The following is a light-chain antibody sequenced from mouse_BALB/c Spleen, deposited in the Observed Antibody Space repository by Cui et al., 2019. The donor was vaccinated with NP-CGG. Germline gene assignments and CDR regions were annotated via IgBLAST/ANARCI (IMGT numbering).Light chain of an antibody. Sequence: QAVLTQESALTTLPGETVTLTCRSSTGAVTTNNYANWVQEKPDQLFTGLIGGTNNRAPGIPARFSGSLIGDKAALTITGAQTEDEAIYFCALWYSNHWVFGGGTKLTVL. V-gene: IGLV1*01. J-gene: IGLJ1*01. CDR3: ALWYSNHWV. CDR1: TGAVTTNNY. CDR2: GTN.